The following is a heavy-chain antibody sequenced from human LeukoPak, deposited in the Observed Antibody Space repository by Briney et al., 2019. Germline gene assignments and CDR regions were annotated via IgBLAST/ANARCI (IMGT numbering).Heavy chain of an antibody. CDR1: GGSFSGYY. Sequence: SETLFLTCAVYGGSFSGYYWSWIRQPPGKGLEWIGEINHSGSTNYNPSLKSRVTISVDTSKNQFSLKLSSVTAADTAVYYCAREGTIFGVVGYYYYGMDVWGQGTTVTVSS. D-gene: IGHD3-3*01. CDR3: AREGTIFGVVGYYYYGMDV. V-gene: IGHV4-34*01. CDR2: INHSGST. J-gene: IGHJ6*02.